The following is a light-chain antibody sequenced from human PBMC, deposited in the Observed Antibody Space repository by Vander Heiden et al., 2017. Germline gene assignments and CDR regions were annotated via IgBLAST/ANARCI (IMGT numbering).Light chain of an antibody. J-gene: IGKJ1*01. CDR1: QSINSF. V-gene: IGKV1-39*01. Sequence: DIQMIQFPSSLSASVGDRVTITCRASQSINSFLNWYQEKPGKAPQLLIYAASSFQSGVPSRFSGSGSGTDFTLTISSLQPEDFATYSCQQSFATPVTFGQGTKVEIK. CDR2: AAS. CDR3: QQSFATPVT.